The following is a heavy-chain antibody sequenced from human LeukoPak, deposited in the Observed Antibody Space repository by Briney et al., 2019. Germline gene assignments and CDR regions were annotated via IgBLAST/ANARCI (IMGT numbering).Heavy chain of an antibody. D-gene: IGHD1-14*01. V-gene: IGHV4-59*12. Sequence: SETLSLTCTVSGGSISSYYWSWIRQPPGKGLEWIGYIYYSGSTNYNPSLKSRVTMSVDTSQNQFSLKMTSVTAADTAVYYCARGASTTWPGNFDYWGQGTLVTVSS. J-gene: IGHJ4*02. CDR1: GGSISSYY. CDR3: ARGASTTWPGNFDY. CDR2: IYYSGST.